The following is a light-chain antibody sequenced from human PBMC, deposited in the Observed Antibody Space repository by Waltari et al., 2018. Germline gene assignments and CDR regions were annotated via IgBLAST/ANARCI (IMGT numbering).Light chain of an antibody. V-gene: IGKV1D-13*01. CDR1: HAFNRA. Sequence: IHLTPSPSSLAASVGDRVTITCRASHAFNRALAWYQQRAGGPRRLLIFDDSKLHTGVPSRFIGSASGADFTLTISTLQPEDFATYYCQQFHDYPRTFGQGTKVEI. CDR3: QQFHDYPRT. J-gene: IGKJ1*01. CDR2: DDS.